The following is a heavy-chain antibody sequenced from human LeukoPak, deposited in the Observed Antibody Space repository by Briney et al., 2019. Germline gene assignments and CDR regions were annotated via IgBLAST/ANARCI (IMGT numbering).Heavy chain of an antibody. D-gene: IGHD2-15*01. V-gene: IGHV1-46*01. CDR1: GYTFTSYY. Sequence: ASVKVSCKASGYTFTSYYMHWVRQAPGQGLEWMGIINPSGGSTSYAQKFQGRVTMTRDMSTSTVYMELSSLRSEDTAVYYCARDSVYCSGGSCYPTFDYWGQGTLVTVSS. J-gene: IGHJ4*02. CDR2: INPSGGST. CDR3: ARDSVYCSGGSCYPTFDY.